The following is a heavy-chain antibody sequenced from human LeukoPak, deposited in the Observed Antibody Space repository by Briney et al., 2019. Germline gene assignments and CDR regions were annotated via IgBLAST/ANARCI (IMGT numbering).Heavy chain of an antibody. D-gene: IGHD1-1*01. J-gene: IGHJ5*02. CDR3: ARNWNWFDP. Sequence: SVKVSCKASGYTFTSYYMHWVRQAPGQGLEWMGGIIPIFGTANYAQKFQGRVTITADESTSTAYMELSSLRSEDTAVYYCARNWNWFDPWGQGTLVTVSS. CDR1: GYTFTSYY. V-gene: IGHV1-69*13. CDR2: IIPIFGTA.